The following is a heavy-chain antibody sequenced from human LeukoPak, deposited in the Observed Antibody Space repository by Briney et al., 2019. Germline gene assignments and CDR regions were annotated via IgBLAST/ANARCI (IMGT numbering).Heavy chain of an antibody. CDR3: ARGLVVVAATRWFDP. Sequence: SETLSLTCAVSGYSISSGYYWGWIRQPPGKGLEWIGSIYHSGSTYYNPSLKSRVTISVDTSKNQFSLKLSPVTAADTAVYYCARGLVVVAATRWFDPWGQGTLVTVSS. CDR2: IYHSGST. V-gene: IGHV4-38-2*01. CDR1: GYSISSGYY. D-gene: IGHD2-15*01. J-gene: IGHJ5*02.